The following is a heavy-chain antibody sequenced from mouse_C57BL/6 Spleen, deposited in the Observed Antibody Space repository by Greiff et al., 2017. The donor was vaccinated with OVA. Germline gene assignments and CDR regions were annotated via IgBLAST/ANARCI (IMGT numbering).Heavy chain of an antibody. CDR3: ARQGGTRAMDY. V-gene: IGHV1-63*01. CDR1: GYTFTNYW. D-gene: IGHD3-3*01. J-gene: IGHJ4*01. CDR2: IYPGGGYT. Sequence: QVHVKQSGAELVRPGTSVKMSCKASGYTFTNYWIGWAKQRPGHGLEWIGDIYPGGGYTNYNEKFKGKATLTADKSSSTAYMQFSSLTSEDSAIYYCARQGGTRAMDYWGQGTSVTVSS.